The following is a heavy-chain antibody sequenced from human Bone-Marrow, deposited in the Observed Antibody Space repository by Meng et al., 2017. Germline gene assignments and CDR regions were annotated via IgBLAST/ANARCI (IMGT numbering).Heavy chain of an antibody. CDR3: ARESGRRYYYYYYGMDV. V-gene: IGHV4-38-2*02. D-gene: IGHD3-10*01. Sequence: SETLSLTCTVSGYSISSGYYWGWIRQPPGKGLDWIGSIYHSGSTYYNPSLKSRVTISVDTSKNQFSLKLRSVTAADTAVYYCARESGRRYYYYYYGMDVWGQGTTVTVSS. CDR2: IYHSGST. J-gene: IGHJ6*02. CDR1: GYSISSGYY.